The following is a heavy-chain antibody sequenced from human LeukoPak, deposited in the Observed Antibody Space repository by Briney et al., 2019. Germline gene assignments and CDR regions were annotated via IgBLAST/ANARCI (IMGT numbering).Heavy chain of an antibody. D-gene: IGHD4/OR15-4a*01. CDR1: GASVSSGRHY. Sequence: PSETLSLTCTVSGASVSSGRHYWSWIRQPPGKGLEWIGHFYDGENTHYNPSFKSRVTLSLDTPENQAYLKVCSGAAADTAVYYCARGRGFGYGVDFWGQGTLVTVST. J-gene: IGHJ4*02. V-gene: IGHV4-61*01. CDR2: FYDGENT. CDR3: ARGRGFGYGVDF.